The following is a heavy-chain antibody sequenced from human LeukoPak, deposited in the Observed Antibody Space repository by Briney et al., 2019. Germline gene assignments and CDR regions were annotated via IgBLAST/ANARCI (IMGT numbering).Heavy chain of an antibody. CDR2: ISSGSSTI. CDR1: GFTFRTYS. V-gene: IGHV3-48*02. CDR3: AGGGLEWLSY. J-gene: IGHJ4*02. D-gene: IGHD6-19*01. Sequence: GGSLRLSCAASGFTFRTYSMNWVRQAPGKGLEWVSYISSGSSTIYYAHSLKGRFTISRDNAKNSLYLQMNSLRDEDTAVYYCAGGGLEWLSYWGQGTLVTVSS.